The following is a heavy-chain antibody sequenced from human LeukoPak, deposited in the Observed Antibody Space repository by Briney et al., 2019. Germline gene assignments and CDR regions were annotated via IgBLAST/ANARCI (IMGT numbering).Heavy chain of an antibody. CDR1: GYTFTGYY. V-gene: IGHV1-2*02. CDR2: INPNSGGT. D-gene: IGHD1-26*01. J-gene: IGHJ5*02. CDR3: ARLASGSYYNWFDP. Sequence: ASVKVSCKASGYTFTGYYMHWVRQAPGQGLEWMGWINPNSGGTNYAQKFQGRVTMTRDTSISTAYMELSRLRSDDTAVYYCARLASGSYYNWFDPWGQGTLVTVSS.